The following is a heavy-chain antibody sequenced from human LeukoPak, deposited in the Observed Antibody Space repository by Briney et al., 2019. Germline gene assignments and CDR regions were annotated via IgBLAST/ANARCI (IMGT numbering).Heavy chain of an antibody. CDR2: IYGSGST. D-gene: IGHD3-22*01. V-gene: IGHV4-4*07. CDR1: GGSISSYY. CDR3: ARRAVVSGGDAFDF. J-gene: IGHJ3*01. Sequence: SETLSLTCTVSGGSISSYYWGWIPQPAAKGLEWIGRIYGSGSTDYNPFPKSRVTMSVDTSKNQFSLKLSSVSAADTAVYYCARRAVVSGGDAFDFWGRGTMVTVSS.